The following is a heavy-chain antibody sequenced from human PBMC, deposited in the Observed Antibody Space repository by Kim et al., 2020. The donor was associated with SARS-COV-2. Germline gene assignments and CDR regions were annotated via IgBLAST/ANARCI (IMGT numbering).Heavy chain of an antibody. V-gene: IGHV3-74*01. J-gene: IGHJ4*02. Sequence: GGSLRLSCEASGFTFSGFWMDWVRQAPGKGLLWVSRVNTDGSDTIYADSVKGRFTVSRDNAKNTLYLQMNRLRADDTAVYYCTRAKVATNAFDSWGQGILVTVSS. CDR3: TRAKVATNAFDS. D-gene: IGHD1-1*01. CDR2: VNTDGSDT. CDR1: GFTFSGFW.